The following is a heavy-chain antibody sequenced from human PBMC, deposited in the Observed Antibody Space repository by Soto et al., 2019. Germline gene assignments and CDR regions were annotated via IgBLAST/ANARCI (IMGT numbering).Heavy chain of an antibody. J-gene: IGHJ4*02. CDR1: GGSISSGGYS. Sequence: SETLSLTCAVSGGSISSGGYSWSWIRQPPGKGLEWIGYIYHSGSTYYNPSLKSRVTISVDRSKNQFSLKLSSVTAADTAVYYCASGLTTMTTVSLDYWGQGTLVTVSS. CDR2: IYHSGST. CDR3: ASGLTTMTTVSLDY. V-gene: IGHV4-30-2*01. D-gene: IGHD4-17*01.